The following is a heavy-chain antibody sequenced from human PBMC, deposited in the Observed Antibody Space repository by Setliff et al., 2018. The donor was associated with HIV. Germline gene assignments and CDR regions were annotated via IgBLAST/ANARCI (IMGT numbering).Heavy chain of an antibody. D-gene: IGHD6-13*01. CDR3: ARRGRQQSDAFDI. J-gene: IGHJ3*02. CDR1: GYTFTGYF. Sequence: ASVKVSCKAPGYTFTGYFIHWVRQAPGQGLEWVGRINPNSGDTNFAQKFQGRITMTRDTSISTAYLELNRLRSDDTAVYYCARRGRQQSDAFDIWGQGTMVTVSS. V-gene: IGHV1-2*06. CDR2: INPNSGDT.